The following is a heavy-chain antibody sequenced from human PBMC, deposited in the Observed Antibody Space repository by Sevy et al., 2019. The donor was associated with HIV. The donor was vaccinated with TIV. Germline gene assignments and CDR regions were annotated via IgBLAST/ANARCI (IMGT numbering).Heavy chain of an antibody. CDR1: GGSISAYY. J-gene: IGHJ5*02. V-gene: IGHV4-59*01. CDR3: ARAPPVRSGDYALNWFDP. D-gene: IGHD6-19*01. CDR2: IYYTGST. Sequence: SESLSLTWTVFGGSISAYYWSWIRQSPEKGLQYIGYIYYTGSTNYNPSLKSRVTISVDTSKNQFSLRLTSVTAADTATYYCARAPPVRSGDYALNWFDPWGQGTLVTVSS.